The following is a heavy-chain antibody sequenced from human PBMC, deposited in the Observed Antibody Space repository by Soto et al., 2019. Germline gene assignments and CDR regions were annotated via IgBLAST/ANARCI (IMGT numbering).Heavy chain of an antibody. CDR2: ITGSGGTI. CDR1: GFSFSKYA. J-gene: IGHJ4*02. CDR3: AKDSYYDSSGYSS. Sequence: DVQLLESGGGLVQPGGSLRLSCAASGFSFSKYAMIWVRQAPGKGQEWVSGITGSGGTIEYAASVKGRFTISRDNSKNTVDLQMNSLRAEDTAMYYCAKDSYYDSSGYSSWGQGTLGTVSS. D-gene: IGHD3-22*01. V-gene: IGHV3-23*01.